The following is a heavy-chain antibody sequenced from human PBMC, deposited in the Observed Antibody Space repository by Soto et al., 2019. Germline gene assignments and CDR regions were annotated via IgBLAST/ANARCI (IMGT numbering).Heavy chain of an antibody. CDR3: AKDMGILTGYYFSPPVS. Sequence: PGGSLRLSCAASEFTFSSYAMSWVRQAPGKGLEWVSTISGSGGMTYYADSVKGRFTISRDNSKNSLYLQMNSLRTEDTALYYCAKDMGILTGYYFSPPVSWGQGTLVTVS. D-gene: IGHD3-9*01. V-gene: IGHV3-43*02. CDR1: EFTFSSYA. J-gene: IGHJ5*02. CDR2: ISGSGGMT.